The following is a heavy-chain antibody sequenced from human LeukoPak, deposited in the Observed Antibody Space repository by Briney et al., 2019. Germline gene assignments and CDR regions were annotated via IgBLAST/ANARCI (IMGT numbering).Heavy chain of an antibody. CDR3: ARAGVDGYDFPVDY. CDR1: GFTFSSYA. V-gene: IGHV3-64*01. J-gene: IGHJ4*02. Sequence: GGSLRLSCAASGFTFSSYAMHWVRQAPGKGLEYVSAISSNGGSTYYANSVKGRFTISRDNSKNTLYLQMGSLRAEDMAVYYCARAGVDGYDFPVDYWGQGTLVTVSP. CDR2: ISSNGGST. D-gene: IGHD5-12*01.